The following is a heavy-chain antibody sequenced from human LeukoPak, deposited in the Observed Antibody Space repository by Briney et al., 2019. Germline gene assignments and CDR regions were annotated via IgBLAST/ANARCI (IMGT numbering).Heavy chain of an antibody. Sequence: PGGSLRLSCAASGFTFSSYGMHWVRQAPGKGLEWVAVIWYDGSNKYYADSVKGRFTISRDNSKNTLYLQMNSLRAEDTAVYYCARAGSELLLHWFDPRGQGTLVTVSS. D-gene: IGHD1-26*01. CDR2: IWYDGSNK. CDR3: ARAGSELLLHWFDP. V-gene: IGHV3-33*01. J-gene: IGHJ5*02. CDR1: GFTFSSYG.